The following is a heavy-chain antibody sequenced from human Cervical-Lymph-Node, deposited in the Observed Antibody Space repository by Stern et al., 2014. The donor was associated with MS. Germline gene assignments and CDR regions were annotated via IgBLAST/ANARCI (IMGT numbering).Heavy chain of an antibody. D-gene: IGHD5-24*01. CDR1: GFPFSSYG. V-gene: IGHV3-33*01. J-gene: IGHJ4*02. CDR2: AWYDGSTA. CDR3: ARGHIPYAYNYLFDY. Sequence: VQLVESGGGVAQPGTSLRLSGAASGFPFSSYGMHWVRQAPGKGLGWVALAWYDGSTAYYTNSVKGRFTISRDNSKNTLSLQMNSLTAEDTAVYYCARGHIPYAYNYLFDYWGQGTLVTVSS.